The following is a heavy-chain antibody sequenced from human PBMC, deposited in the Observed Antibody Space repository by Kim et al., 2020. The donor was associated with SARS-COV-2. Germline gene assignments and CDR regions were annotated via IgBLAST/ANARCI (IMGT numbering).Heavy chain of an antibody. Sequence: SETLSLTCTVSGGSISSSSYYWGWIRQPPGKGLEWIGSIYYSGSTYYNPSLKSRVTISVDTSKNQFSLKLSSVTAADTAVYYCSRQLGGNPTLSEDYYYYGMDGWGQGTTVTVSS. CDR1: GGSISSSSYY. CDR2: IYYSGST. J-gene: IGHJ6*02. V-gene: IGHV4-39*01. D-gene: IGHD3-16*01. CDR3: SRQLGGNPTLSEDYYYYGMDG.